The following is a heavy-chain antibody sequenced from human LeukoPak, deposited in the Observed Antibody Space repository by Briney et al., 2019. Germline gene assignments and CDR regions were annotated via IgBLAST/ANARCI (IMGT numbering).Heavy chain of an antibody. Sequence: PGGSLRLSCAASAFTFSSYGMSWVRQAPGKGLEWVSAISGSGGSTYYADSVKGRFTISRDNSKNTLYLQMNSLRAEDTAVYYCAKDIKHRTFRGDAFDIWGQGTMVTVSS. CDR3: AKDIKHRTFRGDAFDI. J-gene: IGHJ3*02. V-gene: IGHV3-23*01. CDR2: ISGSGGST. D-gene: IGHD1-14*01. CDR1: AFTFSSYG.